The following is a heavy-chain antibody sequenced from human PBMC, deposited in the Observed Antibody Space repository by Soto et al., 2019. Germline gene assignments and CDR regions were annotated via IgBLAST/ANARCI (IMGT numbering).Heavy chain of an antibody. J-gene: IGHJ4*02. D-gene: IGHD6-19*01. CDR3: ARAGGLGAVAADY. CDR2: IYHSGST. Sequence: QLQLQESGSGLVKPSQTLSLTCAVSGLYISSGGYSWRCLRQPPERGLEWIGYIYHSGSTHYNPSLKSRVTISVDRSKNQFSLKLSSVTAADTAVYYCARAGGLGAVAADYWGQGTLVTVSS. CDR1: GLYISSGGYS. V-gene: IGHV4-30-2*01.